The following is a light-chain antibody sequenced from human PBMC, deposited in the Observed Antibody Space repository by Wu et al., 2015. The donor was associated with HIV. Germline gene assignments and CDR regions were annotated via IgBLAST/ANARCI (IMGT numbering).Light chain of an antibody. Sequence: DIQMTQSPSSLSASVGDRVTITCQASQDIRNYLNWYQHKPGKAPKLLISDAFILKVGVPSRFSGSGSGTDFTFTISSLQPEDIATYYCQQYDDLPLTFGPGTKVDI. CDR1: QDIRNY. CDR2: DAF. V-gene: IGKV1-33*01. J-gene: IGKJ3*01. CDR3: QQYDDLPLT.